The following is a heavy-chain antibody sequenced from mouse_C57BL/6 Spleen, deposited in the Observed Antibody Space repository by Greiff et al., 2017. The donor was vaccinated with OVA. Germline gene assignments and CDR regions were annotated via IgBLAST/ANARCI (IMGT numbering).Heavy chain of an antibody. CDR3: TRAYSNYFDY. CDR2: IDPENGDT. J-gene: IGHJ2*01. Sequence: VQLQQSGPELVKPGASVKISCKASGYAFSSSWMNWVKQRPEQGLEWIGWIDPENGDTEYASKFQGKATITADTSSNTAYLQLSSLTSEDTAVYYCTRAYSNYFDYWGQGTTLTVSS. D-gene: IGHD2-5*01. V-gene: IGHV14-4*01. CDR1: GYAFSSSW.